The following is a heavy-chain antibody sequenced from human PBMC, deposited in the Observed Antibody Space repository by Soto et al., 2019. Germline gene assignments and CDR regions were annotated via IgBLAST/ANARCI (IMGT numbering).Heavy chain of an antibody. CDR2: ISGSGGST. V-gene: IGHV3-23*01. D-gene: IGHD3-3*01. Sequence: GGSLRLSCAASGFTFSSYAMSWVRQAPGKGLEWVSAISGSGGSTYYADSVKGRFTISRDNSKNTLYLQMNSLRAEDTAVYYCAKDVRGVVPPPEYFQHWGQGILVTVSS. J-gene: IGHJ1*01. CDR1: GFTFSSYA. CDR3: AKDVRGVVPPPEYFQH.